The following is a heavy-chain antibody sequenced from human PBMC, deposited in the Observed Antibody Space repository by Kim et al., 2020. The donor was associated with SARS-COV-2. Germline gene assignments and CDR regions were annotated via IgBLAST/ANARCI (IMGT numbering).Heavy chain of an antibody. Sequence: ASVKVSCKASGYTFTSYDINWVRQATGQGLEWMGWMNPNSGNTGYAQKFQGRVTMTRNTSISTAYMELSSLRSEDTAVYYCARVSHPITIFGVVITSGYYYYDYGMVVWGQGTTVTVSS. CDR3: ARVSHPITIFGVVITSGYYYYDYGMVV. J-gene: IGHJ6*02. D-gene: IGHD3-3*01. CDR1: GYTFTSYD. V-gene: IGHV1-8*01. CDR2: MNPNSGNT.